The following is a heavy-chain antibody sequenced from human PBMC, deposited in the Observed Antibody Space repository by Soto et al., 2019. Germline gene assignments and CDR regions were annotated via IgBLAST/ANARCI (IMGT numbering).Heavy chain of an antibody. V-gene: IGHV3-23*01. D-gene: IGHD2-15*01. J-gene: IGHJ4*02. Sequence: GGSLRLSCVASGFTFSSYSMSWVRQAPGKGLEWVSGFRAGGDDGTTYYADSVKGRFTISRDNSKNTLFLQMNSLRVEDTAVYFCSRDVVVGAKALNYWGQGALVTVSS. CDR2: FRAGGDDGTT. CDR1: GFTFSSYS. CDR3: SRDVVVGAKALNY.